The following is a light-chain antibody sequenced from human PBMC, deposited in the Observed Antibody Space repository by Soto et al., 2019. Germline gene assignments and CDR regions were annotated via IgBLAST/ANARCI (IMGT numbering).Light chain of an antibody. J-gene: IGLJ2*01. CDR1: SSDVGRYNY. CDR2: DVS. V-gene: IGLV2-8*01. Sequence: QSALTQPPSASGSPGQSVTISCTGTSSDVGRYNYVSWYQHHPGKAPKLIIYDVSQRPSGVPDRFSGSKSGNTASLTVSGLQAEDEAHYYCSSFTSKSTLIFGGGTKLTVL. CDR3: SSFTSKSTLI.